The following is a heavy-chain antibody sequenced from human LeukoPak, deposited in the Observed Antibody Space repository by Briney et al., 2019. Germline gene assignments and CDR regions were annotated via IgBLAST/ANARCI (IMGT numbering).Heavy chain of an antibody. Sequence: GASVKVSCKASGYTFTSYYMHWVRQAPGQGLEWMGIINPSGGSTSYAQKFQGRVTITRDTSASTAYMELSSLRSEDMAVYYCARDTSSGWSGVFDYWGQGTLVTVSS. CDR3: ARDTSSGWSGVFDY. V-gene: IGHV1-46*01. CDR2: INPSGGST. CDR1: GYTFTSYY. D-gene: IGHD6-19*01. J-gene: IGHJ4*02.